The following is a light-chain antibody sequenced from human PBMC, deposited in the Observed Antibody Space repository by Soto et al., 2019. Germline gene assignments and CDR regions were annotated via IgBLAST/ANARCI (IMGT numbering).Light chain of an antibody. CDR3: SSYTTSSTHWV. J-gene: IGLJ3*02. CDR2: VVS. CDR1: SSDVGGYNY. V-gene: IGLV2-14*01. Sequence: QSALTQPASVSGSPGQSITISCTGTSSDVGGYNYVSWYQQHPGKAPKLMIYVVSNRPSGVSNRFSGSKSGNTASLTISGLQAEDEADYYCSSYTTSSTHWVFGGGTKLTVL.